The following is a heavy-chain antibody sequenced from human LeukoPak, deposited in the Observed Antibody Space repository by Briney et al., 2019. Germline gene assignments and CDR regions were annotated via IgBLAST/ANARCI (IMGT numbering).Heavy chain of an antibody. J-gene: IGHJ4*02. D-gene: IGHD6-13*01. V-gene: IGHV3-23*01. CDR2: ISGSGGST. CDR3: AKTRSNNWYGGLDY. CDR1: GFTFSSYA. Sequence: GGSLRLSCAASGFTFSSYAMSWVRQAPGKGLEWLSVISGSGGSTNYADSAKGRFTISRDNSKNTLYLQINSLRAEDTAVYYCAKTRSNNWYGGLDYWGQGSLVTASS.